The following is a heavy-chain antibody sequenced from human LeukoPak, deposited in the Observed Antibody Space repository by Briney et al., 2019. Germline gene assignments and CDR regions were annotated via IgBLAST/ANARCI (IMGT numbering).Heavy chain of an antibody. CDR3: DFWSGYYNSYDY. V-gene: IGHV3-30*03. CDR1: GFTFSTYG. J-gene: IGHJ4*02. D-gene: IGHD3-3*01. Sequence: GGSLRLSCAASGFTFSTYGMHWVRQAPGKGLEWGAVISYDRSNKYYADPVKGRFTISRDNSKNTLYLQMNSLRGEDTPVYYYDFWSGYYNSYDYWGQGALVTVSS. CDR2: ISYDRSNK.